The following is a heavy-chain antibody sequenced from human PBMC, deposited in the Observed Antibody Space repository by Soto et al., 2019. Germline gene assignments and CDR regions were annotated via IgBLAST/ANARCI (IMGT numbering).Heavy chain of an antibody. CDR1: GGSTSSSDW. CDR3: AGRPEIHPR. CDR2: IHRDGVT. J-gene: IGHJ4*02. V-gene: IGHV4-4*02. Sequence: QVHLQESGPGLVKPSETLSLTCAISGGSTSSSDWWTWVRQPPGEGLEWIGEIHRDGVTNYNSSLKSRLNRSLDQSRTQFSLSLTSVTAAAAAVYFCAGRPEIHPRWGQGILVPVSS. D-gene: IGHD1-26*01.